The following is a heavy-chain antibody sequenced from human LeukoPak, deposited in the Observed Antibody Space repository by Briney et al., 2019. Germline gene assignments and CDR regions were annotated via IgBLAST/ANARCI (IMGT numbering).Heavy chain of an antibody. V-gene: IGHV3-9*01. D-gene: IGHD5-12*01. J-gene: IGHJ4*02. Sequence: PGRSLRLSCAVSGFTFDDYAMHWVRQVPGKGLEWVSGISWNGDTIGYAASVKGRFTISRDNAKNSLYLQMNSLRAEDTAFYYCATNGGGDSGYGNFDYWGQGTLVTVSS. CDR1: GFTFDDYA. CDR2: ISWNGDTI. CDR3: ATNGGGDSGYGNFDY.